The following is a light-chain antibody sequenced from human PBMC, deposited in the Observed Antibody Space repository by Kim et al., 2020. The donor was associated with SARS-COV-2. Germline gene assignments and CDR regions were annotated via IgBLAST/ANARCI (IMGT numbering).Light chain of an antibody. Sequence: EIVLTQSPGTLSLSPGERATLSCRASQSVSSSYLAWYQQKPGQAPRLLIYGASSRATGIPDRFSGSGSGTDFTLTINNLQPEDVGNYYCQLSYGPLTFGGGTKVDIK. CDR1: QSVSSSY. CDR3: QLSYGPLT. CDR2: GAS. V-gene: IGKV3-20*01. J-gene: IGKJ4*01.